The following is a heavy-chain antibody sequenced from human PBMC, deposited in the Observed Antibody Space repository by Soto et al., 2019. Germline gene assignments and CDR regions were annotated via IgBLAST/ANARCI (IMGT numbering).Heavy chain of an antibody. V-gene: IGHV1-69*06. CDR3: ARDSGEYCSSTSCRSVG. J-gene: IGHJ6*02. Sequence: PVKVSCKASGGTFSSYAISWVRQAPGQGLEWMGGIIPIFGTANYAQKFQGRVTITADKSTSTDYMELSSLRSEDTAVYYCARDSGEYCSSTSCRSVGWGQGTKVTV. CDR1: GGTFSSYA. D-gene: IGHD2-2*01. CDR2: IIPIFGTA.